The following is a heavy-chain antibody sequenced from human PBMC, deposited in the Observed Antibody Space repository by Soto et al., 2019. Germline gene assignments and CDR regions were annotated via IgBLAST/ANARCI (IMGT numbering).Heavy chain of an antibody. J-gene: IGHJ4*02. Sequence: AGGSLRLSCAASGFTFSTYAMSWVRQAPGKGLEWVSAIGGSDGSTHYADSVEGRLTISRDNSKNTLYLQINSLRAEDTAVYYCAKEGSTSYAFFDSWGQGTLVTVSS. CDR3: AKEGSTSYAFFDS. V-gene: IGHV3-23*01. D-gene: IGHD6-6*01. CDR1: GFTFSTYA. CDR2: IGGSDGST.